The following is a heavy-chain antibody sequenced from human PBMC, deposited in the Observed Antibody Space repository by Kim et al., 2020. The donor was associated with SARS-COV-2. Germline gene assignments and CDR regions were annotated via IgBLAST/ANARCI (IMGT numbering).Heavy chain of an antibody. CDR2: ISYDGSNK. V-gene: IGHV3-33*05. D-gene: IGHD3-10*01. CDR1: GFTFSSYG. J-gene: IGHJ5*02. Sequence: GGSLRLSCAASGFTFSSYGMHWVRQAPGKGLEWVAVISYDGSNKYYADSVKGRFTISRDNSKNTLYLQMNSLRAEDTAVYYCSRHDGSGSYYEGDSWFYPWGQGTLVTVSS. CDR3: SRHDGSGSYYEGDSWFYP.